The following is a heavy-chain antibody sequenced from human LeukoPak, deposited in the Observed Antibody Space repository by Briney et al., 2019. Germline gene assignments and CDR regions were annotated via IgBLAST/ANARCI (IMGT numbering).Heavy chain of an antibody. CDR2: ITGNALNT. CDR3: AKLQDFYDNSGYSYFDN. CDR1: GFTFSNYA. D-gene: IGHD3-22*01. V-gene: IGHV3-23*01. Sequence: GGSLRLSCAASGFTFSNYAMGWVRQAPGKGLEWVSSITGNALNTYQADFIKGRFTISRDDSKNTLYLHLSSLRVEDTAVHYCAKLQDFYDNSGYSYFDNWGQGTLVTVSS. J-gene: IGHJ4*02.